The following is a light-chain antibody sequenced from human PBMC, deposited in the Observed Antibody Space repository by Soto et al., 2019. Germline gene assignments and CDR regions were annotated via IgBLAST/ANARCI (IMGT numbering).Light chain of an antibody. Sequence: IVLTQSAAPLFLSPGKKAPLSCRASQNISHYLIWYQQKTGQAPSPLIYELSDRATGIGDRVSCSGSGTDFDVTISSTEPEDLAVYYCQQRSNWPLLTFGQGTRLDI. CDR3: QQRSNWPLLT. CDR2: ELS. V-gene: IGKV3-11*01. J-gene: IGKJ5*01. CDR1: QNISHY.